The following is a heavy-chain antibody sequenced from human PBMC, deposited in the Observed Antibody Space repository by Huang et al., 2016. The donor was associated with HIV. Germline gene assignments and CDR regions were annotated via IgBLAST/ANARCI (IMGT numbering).Heavy chain of an antibody. CDR3: TREYTVAGAFDI. CDR2: ISNEGTTT. D-gene: IGHD5-12*01. J-gene: IGHJ3*02. Sequence: QGQLVESGGGVVRPGRSLRLSCAASGFSFSNYAMHWVRTVPGKRLELVTFISNEGTTTYYANSVKGRFTISRDNFKNTLYLQMNRLRGDDTAVYYCTREYTVAGAFDIWGQGTMVTVSS. V-gene: IGHV3-30-3*01. CDR1: GFSFSNYA.